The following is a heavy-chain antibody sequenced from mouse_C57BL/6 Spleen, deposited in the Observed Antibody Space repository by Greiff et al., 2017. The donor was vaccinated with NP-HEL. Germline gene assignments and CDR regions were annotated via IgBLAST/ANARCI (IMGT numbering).Heavy chain of an antibody. D-gene: IGHD1-1*02. J-gene: IGHJ4*01. Sequence: EVKLEESGGGLVQPGGSLKLSCAASGFTFSDYYMYWVRQTPEKRLECVAYISNGGGSTYYPDTVKGRFTISRDNAKNTLYLQMSRLKSEDTAMYYCARHGNAMDYWGQGTSVTVSS. CDR3: ARHGNAMDY. CDR2: ISNGGGST. V-gene: IGHV5-12*01. CDR1: GFTFSDYY.